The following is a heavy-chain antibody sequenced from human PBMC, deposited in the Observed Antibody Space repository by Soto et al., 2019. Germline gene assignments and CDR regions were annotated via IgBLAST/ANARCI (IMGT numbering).Heavy chain of an antibody. V-gene: IGHV4-59*12. CDR3: ARVRTEYAGLDY. Sequence: SETLSLTCTVSSAPITKYYWGWVRQSPGRGLEWIAYACSSGSTNYSPSLKSRVAISLDTSKNQFSLRLTSVTAADTAVYFCARVRTEYAGLDYWGQGTLVTVSS. D-gene: IGHD2-2*01. CDR1: SAPITKYY. J-gene: IGHJ4*02. CDR2: ACSSGST.